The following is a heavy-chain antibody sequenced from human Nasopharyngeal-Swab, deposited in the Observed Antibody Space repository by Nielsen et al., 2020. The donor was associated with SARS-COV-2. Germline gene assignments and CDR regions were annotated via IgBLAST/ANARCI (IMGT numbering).Heavy chain of an antibody. D-gene: IGHD3-3*02. CDR1: GFTFSSYW. CDR3: ARGSLAEEESYMDV. Sequence: GESLKISCAASGFTFSSYWMSWVRQAPGKGLEWVANIKQDGSEKYYVDSVKGRFTISRDNAKNSLYLQMNSLRAEDTAVYYCARGSLAEEESYMDVWGKGTTVTVSS. J-gene: IGHJ6*03. V-gene: IGHV3-7*03. CDR2: IKQDGSEK.